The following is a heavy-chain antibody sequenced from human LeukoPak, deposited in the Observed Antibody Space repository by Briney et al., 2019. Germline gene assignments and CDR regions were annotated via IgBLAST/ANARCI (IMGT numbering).Heavy chain of an antibody. CDR1: GASISSSNYY. V-gene: IGHV4-39*01. D-gene: IGHD1-7*01. Sequence: ASETLSLTCTVSGASISSSNYYWGWIRQTPGEGLEWIGDIFYSGSTHYNPALKSRITMSVYTSKIQFSLKLNSMTAADTAVYYCARLRYNWNYGLFDYWGQGSLVTVSS. CDR2: IFYSGST. CDR3: ARLRYNWNYGLFDY. J-gene: IGHJ4*02.